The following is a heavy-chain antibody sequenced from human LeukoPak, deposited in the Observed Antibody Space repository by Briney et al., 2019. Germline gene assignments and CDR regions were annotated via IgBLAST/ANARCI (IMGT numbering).Heavy chain of an antibody. CDR2: IHYSGST. CDR3: VSHIRGGFDP. Sequence: SETLSLTCGVYGGSFSGCWSWIRQPPGKGLEWIGEIHYSGSTKYNPSLKSRVTISVDTSKKEISLKLTSVTAADTAVYYCVSHIRGGFDPWARELWSPSPQ. V-gene: IGHV4-34*01. D-gene: IGHD3-16*01. CDR1: GGSFSGC. J-gene: IGHJ5*02.